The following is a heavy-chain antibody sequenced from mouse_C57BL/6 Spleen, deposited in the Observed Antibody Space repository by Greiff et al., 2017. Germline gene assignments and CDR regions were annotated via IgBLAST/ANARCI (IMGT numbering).Heavy chain of an antibody. CDR1: GYTFTSYW. V-gene: IGHV1-61*01. Sequence: VKLQQPGAELVRPGSSVKLSCKASGYTFTSYWMDWVKQRPGQGLEWIGNIYPSDSETHYNQKFKDKATLTVDKSSSTAYMQLSSLTSEDSAVYYCARWDSAWFAYWGQGTLVTVSA. J-gene: IGHJ3*01. D-gene: IGHD4-1*01. CDR2: IYPSDSET. CDR3: ARWDSAWFAY.